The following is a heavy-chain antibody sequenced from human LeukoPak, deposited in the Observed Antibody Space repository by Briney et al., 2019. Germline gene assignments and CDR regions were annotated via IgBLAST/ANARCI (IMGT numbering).Heavy chain of an antibody. CDR3: ARDSGDYYDSSGYYYNCFDP. V-gene: IGHV4-31*03. CDR1: GGSISSGGYY. CDR2: IYYSGST. Sequence: SGTLSLTCTVSGGSISSGGYYWSWIRQHPGKGLEWIVYIYYSGSTYYNPSLKSRVTISVDTSKNQFSLKLSSVTAADTAVYYCARDSGDYYDSSGYYYNCFDPWGQGTLVTVSS. D-gene: IGHD3-22*01. J-gene: IGHJ5*02.